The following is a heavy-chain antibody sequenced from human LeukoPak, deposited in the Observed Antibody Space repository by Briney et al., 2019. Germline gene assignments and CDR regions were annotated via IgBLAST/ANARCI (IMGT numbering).Heavy chain of an antibody. Sequence: SETLSLTCTVSGGSISSYYWSWIRQPPGKGLEWIGYIYYSGSTNYNPSLKSRVTISVDTSKNQFSLKLSSVTAADTAVYYCARMTMVRGVKGWFDPWGQGTLVTVSS. CDR1: GGSISSYY. CDR2: IYYSGST. V-gene: IGHV4-59*01. CDR3: ARMTMVRGVKGWFDP. J-gene: IGHJ5*02. D-gene: IGHD3-10*01.